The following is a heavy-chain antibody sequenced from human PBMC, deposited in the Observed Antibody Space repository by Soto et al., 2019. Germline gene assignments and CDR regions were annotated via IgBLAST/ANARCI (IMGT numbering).Heavy chain of an antibody. D-gene: IGHD1-26*01. CDR3: ARDLISSSRGGSYLSY. CDR1: GFTFSSYG. V-gene: IGHV3-33*01. Sequence: VQLVESGGGVVQPGRSLRLSCAASGFTFSSYGMHWVRQAPGKGLEWVAVIWYDGSNKYYADSVKGRFTISRDNSKNTLYLQMNSLRAEDTAVYYCARDLISSSRGGSYLSYWGQGTLVTVSS. J-gene: IGHJ4*02. CDR2: IWYDGSNK.